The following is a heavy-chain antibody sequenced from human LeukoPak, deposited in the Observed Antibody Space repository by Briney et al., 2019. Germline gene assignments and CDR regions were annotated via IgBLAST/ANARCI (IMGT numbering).Heavy chain of an antibody. J-gene: IGHJ5*02. CDR1: GGSFSGYY. CDR3: ARAGTYSSSWYDWFDP. Sequence: SETLSLTCAVYGGSFSGYYWSWIRQPPGKGLEWIGEINHSGSTNYNPSLKSRVTMSVDTSKNQFSLKLSSVTAADTAVYYCARAGTYSSSWYDWFDPWGQGTLVTVSS. V-gene: IGHV4-34*01. CDR2: INHSGST. D-gene: IGHD6-13*01.